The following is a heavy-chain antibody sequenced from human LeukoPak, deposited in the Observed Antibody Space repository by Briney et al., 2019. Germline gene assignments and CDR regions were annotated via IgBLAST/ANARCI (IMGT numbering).Heavy chain of an antibody. J-gene: IGHJ4*02. V-gene: IGHV3-23*01. CDR2: ISGSSGSI. D-gene: IGHD2-2*01. Sequence: PGASLRLSCAASGFTFSTYAMSWVRQAPGKGLEWVSDISGSSGSIYYADSVKGRFTISRDNSKNTLYLQMSGLRAEDTAVYYCAKYIVVVPAAGAYFDYWGQGTLVTVSS. CDR3: AKYIVVVPAAGAYFDY. CDR1: GFTFSTYA.